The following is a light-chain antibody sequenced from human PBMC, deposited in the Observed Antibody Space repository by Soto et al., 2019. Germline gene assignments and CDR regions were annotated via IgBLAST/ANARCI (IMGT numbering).Light chain of an antibody. V-gene: IGLV2-14*01. CDR2: EVS. CDR1: SSDVGTYNY. J-gene: IGLJ2*01. Sequence: QSALTQPASVSGSPGRSITISCTGTSSDVGTYNYVSWYQQHADKAPKLVIYEVSNRPSGVSNRFSGSKYGNTASLTTSGLQAEDEDADYCSSYISSSTLVIFGGGTKVTVL. CDR3: SSYISSSTLVI.